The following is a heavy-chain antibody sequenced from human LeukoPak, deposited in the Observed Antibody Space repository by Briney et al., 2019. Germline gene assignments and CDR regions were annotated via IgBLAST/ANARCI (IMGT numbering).Heavy chain of an antibody. CDR3: ARDPQRWELLYRDAFDI. CDR1: GFMFSNYW. CDR2: ISSSSSYI. V-gene: IGHV3-21*01. D-gene: IGHD1-26*01. J-gene: IGHJ3*02. Sequence: GGSLRLSCAASGFMFSNYWMSWVRQAPGKGLEWVSSISSSSSYIYYADSVKGRFTISRDNAKNSLYLQMNSLRAEDTAVYCCARDPQRWELLYRDAFDIWGQGTMVTVSS.